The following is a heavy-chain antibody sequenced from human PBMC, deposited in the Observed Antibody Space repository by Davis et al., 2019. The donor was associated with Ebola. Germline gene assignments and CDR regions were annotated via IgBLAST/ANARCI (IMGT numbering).Heavy chain of an antibody. Sequence: SETLSLTCTVSGGSISSYYWSWIRQPPGKGLEWIGYIYYSGSTNYNPSLKSRVTISVDTSKNQFSLKLSSVTAADTAVYYCARVLLWFGELPLDVWGKGTTVTVSS. CDR1: GGSISSYY. CDR2: IYYSGST. V-gene: IGHV4-59*01. CDR3: ARVLLWFGELPLDV. D-gene: IGHD3-10*01. J-gene: IGHJ6*04.